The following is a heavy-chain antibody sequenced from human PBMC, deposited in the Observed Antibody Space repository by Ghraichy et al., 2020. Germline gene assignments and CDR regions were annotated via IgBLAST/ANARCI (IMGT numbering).Heavy chain of an antibody. CDR2: MYYSGGS. CDR3: ARGLQDMYSLLQGEDIGDGFYLDY. CDR1: GGSINNYF. Sequence: SETLSLTCSVSGGSINNYFWSWIRQSPGKGLEWIGYMYYSGGSSYNPSLKSRVTISVDTSKNQFSLNLRSVTAADTAVYYCARGLQDMYSLLQGEDIGDGFYLDYWGRGILVTVSS. D-gene: IGHD2-21*02. J-gene: IGHJ4*02. V-gene: IGHV4-59*01.